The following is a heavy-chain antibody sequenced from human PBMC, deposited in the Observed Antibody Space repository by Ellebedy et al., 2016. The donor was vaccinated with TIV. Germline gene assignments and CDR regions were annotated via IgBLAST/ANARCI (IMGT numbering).Heavy chain of an antibody. CDR3: ARGRVTFDA. V-gene: IGHV4-34*01. D-gene: IGHD3-10*01. CDR1: VGSFSDFH. CDR2: INHSGNT. Sequence: SETLSLXCAVYVGSFSDFHWTWIRQPPGKGLEWIGEINHSGNTNYNPSLKSRLTMSVDTSKNQFSLRLTSVTAADTAVYFCARGRVTFDAWGQGTLVTVS. J-gene: IGHJ5*02.